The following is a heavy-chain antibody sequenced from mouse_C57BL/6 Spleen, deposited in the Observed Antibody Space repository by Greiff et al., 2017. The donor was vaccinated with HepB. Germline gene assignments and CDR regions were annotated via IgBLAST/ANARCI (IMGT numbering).Heavy chain of an antibody. CDR3: TRGGGFDY. CDR2: ISSGGDYI. J-gene: IGHJ2*01. Sequence: EVKVVESGEGLVKPGGSLKLSCAASGFTFSSYAMSWVRQTPEKRLEWVAYISSGGDYIYYADTVKGRFTISRDNARNTLYLQMRSMKSEDTAMYYCTRGGGFDYWGQGTTLTVSS. CDR1: GFTFSSYA. V-gene: IGHV5-9-1*02.